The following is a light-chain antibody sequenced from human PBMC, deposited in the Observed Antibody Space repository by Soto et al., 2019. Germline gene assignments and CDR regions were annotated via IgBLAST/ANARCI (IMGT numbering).Light chain of an antibody. CDR3: QQYSKRYT. CDR2: GAS. J-gene: IGKJ2*01. CDR1: QSVGSS. V-gene: IGKV3D-15*01. Sequence: EIVMTQSPATLSVSPGDRATLSCRASQSVGSSLAWYQHKPGQAPRLLIYGASIRATGIPGRFSGSGSGTEFTLTISSLQSEDFAAYYCQQYSKRYTFGQWTKLEIK.